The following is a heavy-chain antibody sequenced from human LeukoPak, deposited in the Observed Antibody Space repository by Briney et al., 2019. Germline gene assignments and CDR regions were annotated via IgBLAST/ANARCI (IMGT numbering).Heavy chain of an antibody. CDR2: IKQDGSEK. D-gene: IGHD6-19*01. Sequence: PGGSLRLSCAASGFTFSSYWMSWVRQAPGKGLEWVANIKQDGSEKYYVDSVKGRFTISRDNAKNSLCLQMNSLRAEDTAVYYCAAESSSGWYNYYYGMDVWGQGTTVTVSS. CDR1: GFTFSSYW. V-gene: IGHV3-7*01. CDR3: AAESSSGWYNYYYGMDV. J-gene: IGHJ6*02.